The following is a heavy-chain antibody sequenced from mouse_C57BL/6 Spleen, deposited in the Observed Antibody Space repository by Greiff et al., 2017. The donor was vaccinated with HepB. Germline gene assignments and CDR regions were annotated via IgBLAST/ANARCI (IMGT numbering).Heavy chain of an antibody. D-gene: IGHD2-4*01. Sequence: EVKLMESGGGLVQPGGSLSLSCAASGFTFTDYYMSWVRQPPGKALEWLGFIRNKANGYTTEYSASVKGRFTISRDNSQSILYLQMNALRAEDSATYYCARSPSDYDGYYFDYWGQGTTLTVSS. V-gene: IGHV7-3*01. CDR1: GFTFTDYY. J-gene: IGHJ2*01. CDR3: ARSPSDYDGYYFDY. CDR2: IRNKANGYTT.